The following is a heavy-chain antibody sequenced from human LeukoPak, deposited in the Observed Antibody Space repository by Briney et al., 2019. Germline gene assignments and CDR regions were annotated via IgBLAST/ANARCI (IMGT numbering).Heavy chain of an antibody. CDR2: NYYSGST. CDR1: GGSISSGDYY. J-gene: IGHJ4*02. CDR3: ARGLTYYDILTGNYMYYFDY. D-gene: IGHD3-9*01. Sequence: SQTLSLTCTVSGGSISSGDYYWSWIRKPPGKGLEWIGYNYYSGSTYYNPSLKSRVTISVDTSKNQFSLKLSSVTAPETAVYYCARGLTYYDILTGNYMYYFDYWGQGTLVTVSS. V-gene: IGHV4-30-4*01.